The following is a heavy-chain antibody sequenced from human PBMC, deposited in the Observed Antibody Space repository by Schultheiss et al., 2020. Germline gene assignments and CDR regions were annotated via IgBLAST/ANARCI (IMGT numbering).Heavy chain of an antibody. D-gene: IGHD3-22*01. J-gene: IGHJ5*02. CDR2: IYYSGST. CDR3: AMLYYDAP. Sequence: SATLSLTCTVSGGSISSYYWSWIRQPAGKGLEWIGYIYYSGSTNYNPPLKSRVTISVDTSKNQFSLKVSSVTAADTAVYYCAMLYYDAPWGQGTLVTVSS. V-gene: IGHV4-59*12. CDR1: GGSISSYY.